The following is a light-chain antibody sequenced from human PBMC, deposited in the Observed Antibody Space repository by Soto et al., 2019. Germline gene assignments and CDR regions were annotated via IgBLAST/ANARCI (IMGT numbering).Light chain of an antibody. V-gene: IGKV1-5*03. J-gene: IGKJ1*01. Sequence: DIQMTQSPSTLSASVGDRVTINCRASQSINRRLAWYQQKPGQAPKLLIYEASTLHSGVPSRFSGSGSGTEFTLTISSLQPDDFATYSCQQVHRYWSFGQGTKVEVK. CDR2: EAS. CDR3: QQVHRYWS. CDR1: QSINRR.